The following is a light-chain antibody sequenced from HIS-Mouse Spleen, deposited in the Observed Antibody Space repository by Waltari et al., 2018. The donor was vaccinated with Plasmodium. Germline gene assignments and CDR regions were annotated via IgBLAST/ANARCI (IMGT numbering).Light chain of an antibody. Sequence: DIQMTQSPSTLSASVGDRVTITCRARQSISSWLAWYQQKQGKAPKLLIYKASSLESGVPSRFSGSGSGTEFTLTISSLQPDDFATYYCQQYNSYSWTFGQGTKVEIK. V-gene: IGKV1-5*03. J-gene: IGKJ1*01. CDR3: QQYNSYSWT. CDR1: QSISSW. CDR2: KAS.